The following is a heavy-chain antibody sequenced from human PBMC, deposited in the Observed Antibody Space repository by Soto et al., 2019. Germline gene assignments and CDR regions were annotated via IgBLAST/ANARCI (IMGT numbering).Heavy chain of an antibody. CDR3: ASGKDYAEGGY. Sequence: EVQLVESGGGLVQPGGSLRLSCAASGFTFSSYSMNWVRQAPGKGLEWVSYISSSSSTIYYADSVKGRFTISRDNANNPLYLQMNSLRDEDTAVYYCASGKDYAEGGYWGQGTLVTVSS. J-gene: IGHJ4*02. D-gene: IGHD4-17*01. CDR2: ISSSSSTI. V-gene: IGHV3-48*02. CDR1: GFTFSSYS.